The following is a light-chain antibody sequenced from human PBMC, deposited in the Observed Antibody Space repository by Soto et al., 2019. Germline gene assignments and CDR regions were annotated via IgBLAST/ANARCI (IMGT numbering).Light chain of an antibody. CDR2: DAS. CDR3: QQYISYPYT. CDR1: QTTNTW. Sequence: DIQMTQFPSTLSASVGDRVTITCRASQTTNTWLAWYQQKPGTAPKLLIYDASSLEGGVPSRFSASGSGTECTLTISSLQPDDLAPYYCQQYISYPYTFGQGTKVEIK. V-gene: IGKV1-5*01. J-gene: IGKJ2*01.